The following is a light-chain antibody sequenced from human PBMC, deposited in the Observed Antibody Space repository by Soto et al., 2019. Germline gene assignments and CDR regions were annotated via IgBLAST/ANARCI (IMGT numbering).Light chain of an antibody. CDR3: QSYDSSLSGYV. J-gene: IGLJ1*01. CDR1: SSNVGAGYD. CDR2: GNS. V-gene: IGLV1-40*01. Sequence: QSVLTQPPSVSGAPGQRVTISCTGSSSNVGAGYDVHWYQQLPGTVPKLLIYGNSIRPSGVPDRFSGSKSGTSASLAITGLQAEDEAYYYCQSYDSSLSGYVFGPGTKLTVL.